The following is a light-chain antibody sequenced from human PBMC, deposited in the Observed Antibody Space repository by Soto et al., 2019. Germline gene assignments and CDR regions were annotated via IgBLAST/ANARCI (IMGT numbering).Light chain of an antibody. CDR3: QQSYTTPRT. J-gene: IGKJ1*01. V-gene: IGKV1-39*01. CDR2: AAS. CDR1: QTIIGY. Sequence: DIQMTQSPASLSASIGDSVTITCRASQTIIGYLNLYQQKPGKAPRLLINAASNLQSGVQSRCRGSGSETDFTLTITSLQPEDFATYCYQQSYTTPRTFGQGTKVDIK.